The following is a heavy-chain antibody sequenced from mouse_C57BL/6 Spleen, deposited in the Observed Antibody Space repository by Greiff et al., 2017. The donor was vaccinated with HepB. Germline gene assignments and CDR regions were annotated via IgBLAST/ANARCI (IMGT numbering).Heavy chain of an antibody. CDR3: ATVIDYDSAFAY. CDR1: GYAFSSSW. J-gene: IGHJ3*01. V-gene: IGHV1-82*01. Sequence: VKLQESGPELVKPGASVKISCKASGYAFSSSWMNWVKQRPGKGLEWIGRIYPGDGDTNYNGKFKGKATLTADKSSSTAYMQLSSLTSEDSAVYFCATVIDYDSAFAYWGQGTLVTVSA. CDR2: IYPGDGDT. D-gene: IGHD2-4*01.